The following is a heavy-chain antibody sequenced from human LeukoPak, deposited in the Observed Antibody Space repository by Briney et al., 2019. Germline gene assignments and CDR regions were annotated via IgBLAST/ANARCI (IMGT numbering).Heavy chain of an antibody. CDR1: GGSFSGYY. CDR2: INHSGST. D-gene: IGHD5-24*01. CDR3: ARSRWLQLSDY. J-gene: IGHJ4*02. Sequence: SETLSLTCAVYGGSFSGYYWSWIRQPPGKGLEWIGEINHSGSTNYNPSLKSRVTISVDTSKNQFSLKLSSVTAADTAVYYCARSRWLQLSDYWGQGTLVTVS. V-gene: IGHV4-34*01.